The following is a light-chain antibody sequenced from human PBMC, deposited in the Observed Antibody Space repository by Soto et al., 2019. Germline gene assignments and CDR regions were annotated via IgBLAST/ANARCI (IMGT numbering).Light chain of an antibody. CDR1: QSVSTI. V-gene: IGKV3-11*01. CDR2: DAS. Sequence: EIVLTQSPATLSLSPGERATLSCRASQSVSTILAWYQQKPGQAPRLLIYDASIRATGIPARFSGSGSGTDFTLTISSLEPEDFAVYYCQHRSTWWTFGQGTKVEI. CDR3: QHRSTWWT. J-gene: IGKJ1*01.